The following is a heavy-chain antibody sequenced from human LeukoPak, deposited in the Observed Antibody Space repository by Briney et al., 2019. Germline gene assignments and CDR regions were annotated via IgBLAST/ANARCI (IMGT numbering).Heavy chain of an antibody. J-gene: IGHJ4*02. CDR3: ARRSKDYGSGSYYNVYEGFDY. D-gene: IGHD3-10*01. V-gene: IGHV3-74*01. CDR1: GFTFSSYW. CDR2: INSDGSST. Sequence: PGGSLRLSCAASGFTFSSYWMHWVRQAPGKGLVWVSRINSDGSSTSYADSVKGRFTISRDNAKNTLYLQMNSLRAEDTAVYYCARRSKDYGSGSYYNVYEGFDYWGQGILVTVSS.